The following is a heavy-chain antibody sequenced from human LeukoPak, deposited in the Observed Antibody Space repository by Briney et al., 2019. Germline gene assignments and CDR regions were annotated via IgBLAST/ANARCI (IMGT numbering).Heavy chain of an antibody. V-gene: IGHV1-8*03. J-gene: IGHJ4*02. CDR2: MNPNSGNT. CDR3: AIRTRTNHGGFDY. D-gene: IGHD1-14*01. Sequence: ASVKVSCKASGYTFTSYDINWVRQATGQGLEWMGWMNPNSGNTGYAQKFQGRVTITRNTSISTAYMELSSLRSEDTAVYYCAIRTRTNHGGFDYWGQGTLVTVSS. CDR1: GYTFTSYD.